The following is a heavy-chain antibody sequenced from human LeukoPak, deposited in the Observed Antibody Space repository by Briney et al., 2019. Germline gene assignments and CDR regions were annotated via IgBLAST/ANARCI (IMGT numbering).Heavy chain of an antibody. J-gene: IGHJ3*02. CDR3: ARDLGTYYYGSGTHDAFDI. CDR1: GVSISSGSNL. Sequence: SETLSLSCTVSGVSISSGSNLWGWIRQPPGKGLEWIGSFYYSGSTYYNPSLKSRVTTSVDTSKNQFSLKLTSVTAADTAVYYCARDLGTYYYGSGTHDAFDIWGLGTMVTVSS. CDR2: FYYSGST. D-gene: IGHD3-10*01. V-gene: IGHV4-39*07.